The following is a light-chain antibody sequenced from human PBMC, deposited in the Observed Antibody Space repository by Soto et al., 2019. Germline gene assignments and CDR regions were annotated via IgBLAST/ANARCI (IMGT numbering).Light chain of an antibody. J-gene: IGLJ2*01. CDR3: QSYDSSLNVV. Sequence: QSVLTQPPSVSGAPGQRVTISCTGSSSNIGAGYDVHWYQQFPGTAPKLLIYDRYNRPSGVPDRFSDSKSGTSASLTITGLQAEDEAVYYCQSYDSSLNVVFGGGTKLTVL. V-gene: IGLV1-40*01. CDR1: SSNIGAGYD. CDR2: DRY.